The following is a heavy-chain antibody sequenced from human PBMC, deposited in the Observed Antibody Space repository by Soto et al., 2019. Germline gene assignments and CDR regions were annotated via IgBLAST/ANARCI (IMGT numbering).Heavy chain of an antibody. V-gene: IGHV3-30-3*01. CDR2: ISYDGSNK. CDR1: GFTFSSYA. CDR3: ARGGLITGLYYNYYGMDV. D-gene: IGHD1-20*01. Sequence: ESGGGVVQPGRSLRLSCAASGFTFSSYAMHWVPQAPGKGLEWVAVISYDGSNKYYADSVKGRFSISRDNSKNTLNLQMNSLRAEDPAVYYCARGGLITGLYYNYYGMDVWGQGTTVTVSS. J-gene: IGHJ6*02.